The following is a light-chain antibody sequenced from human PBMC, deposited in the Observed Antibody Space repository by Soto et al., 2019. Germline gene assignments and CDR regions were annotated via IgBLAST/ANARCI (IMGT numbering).Light chain of an antibody. CDR2: EDS. CDR3: CSYAGSSTSWV. V-gene: IGLV2-23*01. CDR1: SSDAGNYNF. Sequence: QSVLNQPASVSGSPGQSITISCTGTSSDAGNYNFVSWYQQHPGKAPKVIIYEDSTRPSGVSNRISGSKSGNTASLTISGLQAEDEADYYCCSYAGSSTSWVFGGGTKLTVL. J-gene: IGLJ3*02.